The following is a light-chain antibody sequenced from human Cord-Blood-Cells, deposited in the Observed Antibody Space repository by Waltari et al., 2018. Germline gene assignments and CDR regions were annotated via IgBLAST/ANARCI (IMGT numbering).Light chain of an antibody. CDR2: EVS. J-gene: IGLJ2*01. CDR3: SSYAGSNNVV. Sequence: QSALTQPPSASGSPGKSVTISCTGTSRAVVGYNNFSWYQQHPGRAPKLMIYEVSKRPAGFPDRFSGSKSGNTASLTVSGLQAEDEADYYCSSYAGSNNVVFGGGTKLTVL. CDR1: SRAVVGYNN. V-gene: IGLV2-8*01.